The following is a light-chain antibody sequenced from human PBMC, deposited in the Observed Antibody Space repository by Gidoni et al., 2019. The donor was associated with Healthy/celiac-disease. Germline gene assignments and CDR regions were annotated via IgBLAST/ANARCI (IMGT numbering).Light chain of an antibody. CDR2: LGS. CDR3: MQALQTPFT. J-gene: IGKJ3*01. V-gene: IGKV2-28*01. CDR1: QSLLHSNGYNY. Sequence: IVMTQSPLSLLVTPGEPASIYCRSSQSLLHSNGYNYLDWYLQKPGQSPQLLIYLGSNRASGVPDRFSGSGSGTDFTLKISRVEAEDVGVYYCMQALQTPFTFGPGTKVDIK.